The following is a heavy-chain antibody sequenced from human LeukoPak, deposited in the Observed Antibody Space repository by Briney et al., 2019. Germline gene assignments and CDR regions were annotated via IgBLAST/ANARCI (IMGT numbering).Heavy chain of an antibody. J-gene: IGHJ3*01. CDR3: ARPIGSKNAFDV. Sequence: PSETLSLTCTVSGGSISNHYWTWMRQSPGKGLEWIGYINYSGSTSYNPSLKSRVSMSVDTSKNQFSLNLNSVTAADAAVYYCARPIGSKNAFDVWGQGTMVTVSS. D-gene: IGHD4-11*01. V-gene: IGHV4-59*08. CDR2: INYSGST. CDR1: GGSISNHY.